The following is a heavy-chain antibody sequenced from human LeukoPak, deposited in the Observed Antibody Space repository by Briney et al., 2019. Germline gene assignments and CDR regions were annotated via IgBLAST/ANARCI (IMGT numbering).Heavy chain of an antibody. CDR1: GFTFSSYS. CDR3: AREAYSSGWYNYYYYYMDV. CDR2: ISSSSSYI. Sequence: GGSLRLSCAASGFTFSSYSMNWVRQAPGKGLEWVSSISSSSSYIYYADSVKGRFTISRDNAKNSLYLQMNSLRAEDTAVYYCAREAYSSGWYNYYYYYMDVWGKGTTVTISS. D-gene: IGHD6-19*01. V-gene: IGHV3-21*01. J-gene: IGHJ6*03.